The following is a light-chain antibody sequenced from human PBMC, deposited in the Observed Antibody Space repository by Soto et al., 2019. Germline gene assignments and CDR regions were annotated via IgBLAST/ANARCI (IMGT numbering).Light chain of an antibody. V-gene: IGKV3-11*01. CDR1: QSVSSY. CDR2: AAS. Sequence: EIVLTQSPATLSLSPGERATLSCRASQSVSSYLAWYQQKPGQAPRLLIYAASNRATGIPARFSGSGSETDFPLTISSLEPEDFAVYYCQQRSNWPRTFGQGTKLEIK. CDR3: QQRSNWPRT. J-gene: IGKJ2*02.